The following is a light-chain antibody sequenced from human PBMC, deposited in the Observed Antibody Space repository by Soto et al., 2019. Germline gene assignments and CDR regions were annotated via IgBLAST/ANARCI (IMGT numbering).Light chain of an antibody. V-gene: IGKV1-5*01. CDR1: QSVSSS. Sequence: DIHMTQSPSTLSASVGDRVTITCRASQSVSSSLAWYQQKPGKAPKLLIYDASTLDSGVPSRFSGSGSGTEFSLTISSLQPDDFATHYCQHLVTFAQGTRV. CDR2: DAS. J-gene: IGKJ1*01. CDR3: QHLVT.